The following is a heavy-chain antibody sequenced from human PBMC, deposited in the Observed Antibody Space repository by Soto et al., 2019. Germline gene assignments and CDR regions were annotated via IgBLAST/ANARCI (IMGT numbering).Heavy chain of an antibody. D-gene: IGHD5-12*01. V-gene: IGHV4-34*01. J-gene: IGHJ4*02. CDR1: GGSFTGYY. CDR2: IKDGGIT. CDR3: TRGQEGVVATH. Sequence: QVQLQQWGAGLLKPSETLSLTCAVNGGSFTGYYWSWVRQPPGKGLEWIGEIKDGGITNYSPSLRSRGTRSAXAPNKQFSLKVPSVTAADTAVYYCTRGQEGVVATHWDQGTLVTVSS.